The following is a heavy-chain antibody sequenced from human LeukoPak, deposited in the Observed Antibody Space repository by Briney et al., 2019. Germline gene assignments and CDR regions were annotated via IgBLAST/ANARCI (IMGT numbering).Heavy chain of an antibody. D-gene: IGHD3-22*01. V-gene: IGHV4-4*07. CDR2: IYTSGST. CDR3: ARHYYDSSGYYFPPPGNAFDI. Sequence: PSETLSLTCTVSGGSISSYYWSWIRQPAGKGLEWIGRIYTSGSTNYNPSLKSRVTMSVETSKNQFSLKLSSVTAADTAVYYCARHYYDSSGYYFPPPGNAFDIWGQGTMVTVSS. J-gene: IGHJ3*02. CDR1: GGSISSYY.